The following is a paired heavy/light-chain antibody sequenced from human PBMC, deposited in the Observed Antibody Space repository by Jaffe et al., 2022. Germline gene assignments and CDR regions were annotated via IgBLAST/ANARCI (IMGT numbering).Light chain of an antibody. CDR3: QSYDSSLSGLDVV. CDR1: SSNIGAGYD. CDR2: GNS. J-gene: IGLJ2*01. Sequence: QSVLTQPPSVSGAPGQRVTISCTGSSSNIGAGYDVHWYQQLPGTAPKLLIYGNSNRPSGVPDRFSGSKSGTSASLAITGLQAEDEADYYCQSYDSSLSGLDVVFGGGTKLTVL. V-gene: IGLV1-40*01.
Heavy chain of an antibody. CDR1: GYSISSGYY. D-gene: IGHD3-9*01. J-gene: IGHJ4*02. CDR2: IYHSGST. V-gene: IGHV4-38-2*01. Sequence: QVQLQESGPGLVKPSETLSLTCAVSGYSISSGYYWGWIRQPPGKGLEWIGSIYHSGSTYYNPSLKSRVTISVDTSKNQFSLKLSSVTAADTAVYYCARSGRRYFDWLLGQAEDYFDYWGQGTLVTVSS. CDR3: ARSGRRYFDWLLGQAEDYFDY.